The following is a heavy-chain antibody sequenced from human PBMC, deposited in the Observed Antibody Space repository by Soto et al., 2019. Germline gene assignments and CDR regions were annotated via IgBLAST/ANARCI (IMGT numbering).Heavy chain of an antibody. V-gene: IGHV4-59*11. Sequence: QVQLQESGPGLVKPSETLSLICSVSGGSITSHYWTWIRQPPGKGLEWIGSIFYSGSTNYNPSLPSRVTMSIDRSTNQFSLRLNFLTAADTAVYYCAREDYTTSSGFDPWGQGTLVTVSS. CDR3: AREDYTTSSGFDP. CDR2: IFYSGST. D-gene: IGHD6-6*01. CDR1: GGSITSHY. J-gene: IGHJ5*02.